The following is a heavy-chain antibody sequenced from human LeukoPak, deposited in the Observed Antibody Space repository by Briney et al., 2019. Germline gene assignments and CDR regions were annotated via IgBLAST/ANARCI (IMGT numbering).Heavy chain of an antibody. CDR3: ATGRRIGSGNFRY. CDR1: GYALTELS. J-gene: IGHJ4*02. CDR2: FDPEDGET. V-gene: IGHV1-24*01. Sequence: GASVKVSCKAPGYALTELSMHWVRQAPGKGLEWMGGFDPEDGETIYAQKFQGRVTMTEDTSTDTAYMDLSSLRSEDTAVYHCATGRRIGSGNFRYWGQGTLVTVSS. D-gene: IGHD3-10*01.